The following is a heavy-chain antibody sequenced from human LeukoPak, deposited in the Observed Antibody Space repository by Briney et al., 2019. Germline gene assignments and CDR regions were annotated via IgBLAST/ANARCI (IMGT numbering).Heavy chain of an antibody. J-gene: IGHJ4*02. CDR3: ARSSGTYHFDY. V-gene: IGHV3-48*03. CDR2: ISSSGTTI. D-gene: IGHD1-26*01. CDR1: GFTFSSYE. Sequence: PGGSLRLSCAASGFTFSSYEMNWVRQAPGKGLEWVSYISSSGTTIYYADSVKGRFTISRDNAKNSLFLQVNSLRAEDTAVYYCARSSGTYHFDYWGQGTLVTVPS.